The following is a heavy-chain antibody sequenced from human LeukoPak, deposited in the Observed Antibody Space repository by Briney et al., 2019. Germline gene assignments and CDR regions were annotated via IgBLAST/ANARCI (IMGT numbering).Heavy chain of an antibody. V-gene: IGHV3-30-3*01. Sequence: GGSLRLSCAAPGFTFSSYAMHWVRQAPGKGLEWVAVISYDGSNKYYADSVKGRFTISRDNSKNTLYLQMNSLRAEDTAVYYCARDATTVLVFDYWGQGTLVTVSS. CDR1: GFTFSSYA. D-gene: IGHD4-11*01. CDR2: ISYDGSNK. J-gene: IGHJ4*02. CDR3: ARDATTVLVFDY.